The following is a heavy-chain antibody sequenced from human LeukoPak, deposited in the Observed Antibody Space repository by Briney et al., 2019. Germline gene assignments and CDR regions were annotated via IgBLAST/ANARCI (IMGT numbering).Heavy chain of an antibody. J-gene: IGHJ3*02. CDR1: GGSFSGYY. V-gene: IGHV4-34*01. Sequence: SETLSLTCAVYGGSFSGYYWSWIRQPPGKGLEWIGEINHSGNTNYNPSLKSRVTISVDTSKNQFSLKLSSVTAADTAVYYCARGSGATDAFDIWGQGTMVTVSS. CDR2: INHSGNT. D-gene: IGHD1-26*01. CDR3: ARGSGATDAFDI.